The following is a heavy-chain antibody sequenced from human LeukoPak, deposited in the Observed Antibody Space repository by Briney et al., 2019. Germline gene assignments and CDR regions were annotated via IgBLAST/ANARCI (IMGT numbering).Heavy chain of an antibody. CDR1: GFTFSSYA. CDR2: ISSNGGST. V-gene: IGHV3-64*01. CDR3: ARDLGFNTYYGSGSVGI. D-gene: IGHD3-10*01. Sequence: GGSLRLSCAASGFTFSSYAMHWVRQAPGKGLEYVSAISSNGGSTYYANSVKGRFTISRDNSKNTLYLQMGSLRSDDTAVYYCARDLGFNTYYGSGSVGIWGQGTLVTVSS. J-gene: IGHJ4*02.